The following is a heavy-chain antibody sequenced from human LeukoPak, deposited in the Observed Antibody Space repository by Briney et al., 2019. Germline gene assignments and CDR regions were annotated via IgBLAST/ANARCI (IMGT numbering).Heavy chain of an antibody. V-gene: IGHV5-51*01. CDR3: ARLSYDSSGYPFDY. CDR1: GYRFTTHW. CDR2: IYPGDSDT. D-gene: IGHD3-22*01. Sequence: GESLKISCKGSGYRFTTHWIGWVRQMPGKGLEWMGIIYPGDSDTRYSPSFQGQVTISADKSISTAYLQWSSLKASDTAMYYCARLSYDSSGYPFDYWGQGTLVTVSS. J-gene: IGHJ4*02.